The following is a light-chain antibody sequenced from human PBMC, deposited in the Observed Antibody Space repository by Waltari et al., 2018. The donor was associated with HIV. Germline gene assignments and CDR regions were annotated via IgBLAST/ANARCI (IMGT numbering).Light chain of an antibody. CDR1: QPIGDD. CDR3: LQHHNFPYT. CDR2: EAT. J-gene: IGKJ2*01. Sequence: ETTLTQSPPFLSATPGDTLTISCKASQPIGDDINWYQHKPGEASIFLIQEATTLVPGIPPRFSGSGFGTDFTLTINGMESDDAASYFCLQHHNFPYTFGQGTKLEIK. V-gene: IGKV5-2*01.